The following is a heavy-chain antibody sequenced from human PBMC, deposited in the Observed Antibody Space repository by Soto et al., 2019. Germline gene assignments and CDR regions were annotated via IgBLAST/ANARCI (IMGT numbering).Heavy chain of an antibody. D-gene: IGHD1-26*01. J-gene: IGHJ4*02. CDR1: GFTFSSYG. CDR3: ARDYLGATPDY. V-gene: IGHV3-33*01. Sequence: QVQLVESGGGVVQPGSSLRLSCAASGFTFSSYGMHWVRQAPGKGLEWVAVIWYDGSNKYYADSVKGRFTISRDNSKNTLYLQMNSLRAEDTAVYYCARDYLGATPDYWGQGTLVTVSS. CDR2: IWYDGSNK.